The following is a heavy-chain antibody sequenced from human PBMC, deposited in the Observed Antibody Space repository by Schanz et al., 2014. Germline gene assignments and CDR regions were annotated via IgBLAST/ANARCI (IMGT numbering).Heavy chain of an antibody. J-gene: IGHJ4*02. V-gene: IGHV3-11*01. D-gene: IGHD3-3*01. CDR1: GFTFSDYF. CDR3: ALGDFWSTYSFDY. Sequence: QVRLVESGGGLVKPGGSLRLSCAASGFTFSDYFMTWIRQAPGKGLEWISYISDSASTIHYADSVKGRFIISRDNAKNSLYLQMNSLRAEDTAVYYCALGDFWSTYSFDYWGRGTLVTVSS. CDR2: ISDSASTI.